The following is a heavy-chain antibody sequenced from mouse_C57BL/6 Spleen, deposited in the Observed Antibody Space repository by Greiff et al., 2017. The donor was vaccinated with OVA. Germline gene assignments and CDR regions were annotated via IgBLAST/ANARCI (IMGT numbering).Heavy chain of an antibody. V-gene: IGHV1-4*01. D-gene: IGHD2-4*01. Sequence: LQESGAELARPGASVKMSCKASGYTFTSYTMHWVKQRPGQGLEWIGYINPSSGYTKYNQKFKDKATLTADKSSSTAYMQLSSLTSEDSAVYYCARSSYDYDGIYYAMDYWGQGTSVTVSS. J-gene: IGHJ4*01. CDR2: INPSSGYT. CDR1: GYTFTSYT. CDR3: ARSSYDYDGIYYAMDY.